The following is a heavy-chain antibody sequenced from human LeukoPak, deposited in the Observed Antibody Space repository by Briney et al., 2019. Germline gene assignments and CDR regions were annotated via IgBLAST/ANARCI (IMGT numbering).Heavy chain of an antibody. Sequence: GGSLRLSCTASGFTFSNHAMSWVRQGPGKGLEWVSGLSSSGGSTYYADSVKGRFTISRDNSWNTLYLQMNSMRAEDTAVYYCAKAKSGSYSPFDYWGQGTLVTVSS. D-gene: IGHD1-26*01. CDR2: LSSSGGST. CDR3: AKAKSGSYSPFDY. J-gene: IGHJ4*02. CDR1: GFTFSNHA. V-gene: IGHV3-23*01.